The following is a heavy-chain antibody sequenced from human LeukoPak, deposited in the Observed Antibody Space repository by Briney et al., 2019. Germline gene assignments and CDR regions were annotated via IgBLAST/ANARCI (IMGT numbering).Heavy chain of an antibody. J-gene: IGHJ4*02. D-gene: IGHD3-10*01. V-gene: IGHV3-23*01. Sequence: GGTLRLSCAASGFTFSSYGMSWVRQAPGKGLEWVSSISGSGGNTYYADSVKGRFTTSRDNSKNTLYLQMNSLRAKDTAVYYCAKTGSVRGSYWGQGTLVTVSS. CDR2: ISGSGGNT. CDR3: AKTGSVRGSY. CDR1: GFTFSSYG.